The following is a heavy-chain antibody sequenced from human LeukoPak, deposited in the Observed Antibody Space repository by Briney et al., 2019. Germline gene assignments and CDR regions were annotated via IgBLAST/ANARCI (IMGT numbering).Heavy chain of an antibody. Sequence: SMKVSCKASGGTFSSYAISWVRQAPGQGLEWMGGITPMIDTAKYAQKFQDRVTITTDESASTAYLDLTSLTSEDTAVYYCARGNWSDAFDVWGQGALVTVSS. J-gene: IGHJ3*01. D-gene: IGHD1-1*01. V-gene: IGHV1-69*05. CDR3: ARGNWSDAFDV. CDR2: ITPMIDTA. CDR1: GGTFSSYA.